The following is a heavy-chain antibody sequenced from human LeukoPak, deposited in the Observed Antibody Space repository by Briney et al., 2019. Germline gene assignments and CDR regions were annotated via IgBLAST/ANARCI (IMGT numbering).Heavy chain of an antibody. J-gene: IGHJ4*02. Sequence: PSETLSLTCTVSGGSISSYYWSWIRQPAGKGLEWVGRIHTSGNTNYNPSLKSRVTLSVDTSKNQFSLNLSSVTAADTAVYYCAREGGSYRAFDYWGQGTLVTVSS. CDR3: AREGGSYRAFDY. D-gene: IGHD1-26*01. CDR2: IHTSGNT. CDR1: GGSISSYY. V-gene: IGHV4-4*07.